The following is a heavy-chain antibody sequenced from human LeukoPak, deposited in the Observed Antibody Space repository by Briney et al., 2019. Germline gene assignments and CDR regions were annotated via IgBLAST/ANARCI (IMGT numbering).Heavy chain of an antibody. V-gene: IGHV4-59*01. Sequence: PSETLSLTCTVSGGSISSYYWSWIRQPPGKGLEWIGYIYYSGYTNYNPSLKSRVTISVDTSKNQFSLKLSSVTAADTAVYYCARDRYTYYDSSGYSQTIYGMDVWGQGTTVTVS. J-gene: IGHJ6*02. CDR1: GGSISSYY. D-gene: IGHD3-22*01. CDR2: IYYSGYT. CDR3: ARDRYTYYDSSGYSQTIYGMDV.